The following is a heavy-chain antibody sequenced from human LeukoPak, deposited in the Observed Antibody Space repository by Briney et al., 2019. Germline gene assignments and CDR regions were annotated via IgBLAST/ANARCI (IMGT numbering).Heavy chain of an antibody. D-gene: IGHD3-10*01. V-gene: IGHV3-23*01. CDR3: AKDSAFYYIDV. J-gene: IGHJ6*03. CDR2: ISGSGGST. CDR1: GFTFSSYG. Sequence: SGGSLRLSCAASGFTFSSYGMSWVRRAPGKGLEWVSAISGSGGSTYYADSVKGRFTISRDNSKNTLYLQMNSLKGDDTAVYYCAKDSAFYYIDVWGKGTTVIISS.